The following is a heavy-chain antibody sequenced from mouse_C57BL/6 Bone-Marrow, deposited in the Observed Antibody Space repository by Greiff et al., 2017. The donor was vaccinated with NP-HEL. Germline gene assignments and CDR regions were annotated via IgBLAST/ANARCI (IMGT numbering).Heavy chain of an antibody. CDR2: IDPSDSYT. D-gene: IGHD1-1*01. J-gene: IGHJ2*01. V-gene: IGHV1-69*01. CDR1: GYTFTSYW. CDR3: ARDYYGSEDY. Sequence: VQLQQPGAELVMPGASVKLSCKASGYTFTSYWMHWVKQRPGQGLEWIGEIDPSDSYTNYNQKFKGKSTLTVDKSSSTAYMQLSSLTSEYSAVYYCARDYYGSEDYWGQGTTLTVSS.